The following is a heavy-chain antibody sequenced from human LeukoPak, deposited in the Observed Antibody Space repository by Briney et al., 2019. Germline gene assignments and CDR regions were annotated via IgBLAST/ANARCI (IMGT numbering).Heavy chain of an antibody. D-gene: IGHD2-2*01. J-gene: IGHJ3*02. CDR3: AKCSDTCYANAFDI. CDR2: ISGSGSDT. V-gene: IGHV3-23*01. CDR1: GFTFSSYS. Sequence: PGGSLRLSCAASGFTFSSYSMNWVRQAPGKGLEWVSAISGSGSDTEFADSVKGRFTISRDNSKNTLYLQVSSLRVEDTAIYYCAKCSDTCYANAFDIWGQGTMVTVSS.